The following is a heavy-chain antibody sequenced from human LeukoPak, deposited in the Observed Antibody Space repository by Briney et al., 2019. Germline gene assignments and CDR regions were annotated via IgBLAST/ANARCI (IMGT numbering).Heavy chain of an antibody. J-gene: IGHJ4*02. V-gene: IGHV4-39*01. CDR2: INYRGNT. CDR1: GGSISSSSYY. D-gene: IGHD3-22*01. CDR3: ARRDSYSSGYYYFDY. Sequence: SETLSLTCAVPGGSISSSSYYWGWIRQPPGKGLDWIGIINYRGNTYYNPSLKSRVTISVDTSKNQFSLNLSSVTAADTAVYYCARRDSYSSGYYYFDYWGQGTLVTVSS.